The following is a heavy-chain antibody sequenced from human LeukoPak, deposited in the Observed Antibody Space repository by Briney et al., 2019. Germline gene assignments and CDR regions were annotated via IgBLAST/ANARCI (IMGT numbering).Heavy chain of an antibody. Sequence: GGSLRLSCAASGFTFSSYSMNWVRQAPGKGLEWVSYIRRSSSAIYYANSVKGRFTISRADGKTSLYLKRNSQSEGDTAVYFCPRDSGTYSTQYWGQGTLVTVSS. V-gene: IGHV3-48*02. CDR3: PRDSGTYSTQY. J-gene: IGHJ4*02. CDR1: GFTFSSYS. CDR2: IRRSSSAI. D-gene: IGHD1-26*01.